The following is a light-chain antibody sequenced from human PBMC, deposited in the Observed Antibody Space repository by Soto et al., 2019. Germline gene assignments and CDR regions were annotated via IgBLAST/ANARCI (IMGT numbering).Light chain of an antibody. CDR2: EVS. J-gene: IGLJ1*01. CDR3: NSYPSSTAYV. CDR1: SSDVGRYNY. V-gene: IGLV2-14*01. Sequence: QSVLTQPASVSGSPGQSITISCTGASSDVGRYNYVSWYQLHPGKAPKLIIYEVSNRPSGVSNRFSGSKSGNTASLTISGLRAEDEADYYCNSYPSSTAYVFGTGTKVTVL.